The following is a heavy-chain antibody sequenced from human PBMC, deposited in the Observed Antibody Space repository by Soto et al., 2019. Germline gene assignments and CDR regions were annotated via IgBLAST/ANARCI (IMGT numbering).Heavy chain of an antibody. D-gene: IGHD3-10*01. CDR1: VVSVSSGGHY. CDR3: ARDRSDTSNYFDAFDI. J-gene: IGHJ3*02. V-gene: IGHV4-61*08. Sequence: SETLSLTCTVSVVSVSSGGHYCSWIRQPPWEGLEWIAYIYHTGTTDYNPSLKSRVTISVDLSKNQFSLKLSSMTAADTAVYYCARDRSDTSNYFDAFDIWGQGTMVTVSS. CDR2: IYHTGTT.